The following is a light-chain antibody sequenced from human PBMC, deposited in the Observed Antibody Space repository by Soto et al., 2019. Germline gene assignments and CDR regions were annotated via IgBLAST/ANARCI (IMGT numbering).Light chain of an antibody. Sequence: DIQMTQYPSSVSASVGDRVTITCRASQGISNYLAWYQQKPGKVPKLLIYAASTLQSGVPSRFSGSGSGTDFTLTISSLQPEDVATYYCQKYNSAPPFTFGPGTKVDIK. CDR1: QGISNY. V-gene: IGKV1-27*01. CDR2: AAS. J-gene: IGKJ3*01. CDR3: QKYNSAPPFT.